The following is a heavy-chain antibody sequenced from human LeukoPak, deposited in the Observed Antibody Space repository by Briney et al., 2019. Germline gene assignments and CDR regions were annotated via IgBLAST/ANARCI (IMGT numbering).Heavy chain of an antibody. CDR1: GGSFSGYY. Sequence: SETLSLTCAVYGGSFSGYYWGWIRQPPGKGLEWIGEINHSGSTNYNPSLKSRVTISVDTSKNQFSLKLSSVTAADTAVYYCARALLGSGWLFDYWGQGTLATVSS. J-gene: IGHJ4*02. CDR2: INHSGST. D-gene: IGHD6-19*01. V-gene: IGHV4-34*01. CDR3: ARALLGSGWLFDY.